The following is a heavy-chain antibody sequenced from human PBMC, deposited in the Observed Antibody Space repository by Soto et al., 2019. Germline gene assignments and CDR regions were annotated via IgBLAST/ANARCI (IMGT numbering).Heavy chain of an antibody. CDR3: ARHHFYSDTTGRLPYYYGMDV. Sequence: QVQLVQSGAEVKRPGASVKVSCKASGYTFTSYDIIWVRQAPGQGFEWMGWMNPNSDDTDYAQNFQGRVIMTRETSIGTAYMELRSLRSEDTAVYYCARHHFYSDTTGRLPYYYGMDVWGQGTTVTVSS. CDR2: MNPNSDDT. V-gene: IGHV1-8*01. J-gene: IGHJ6*02. CDR1: GYTFTSYD. D-gene: IGHD3-22*01.